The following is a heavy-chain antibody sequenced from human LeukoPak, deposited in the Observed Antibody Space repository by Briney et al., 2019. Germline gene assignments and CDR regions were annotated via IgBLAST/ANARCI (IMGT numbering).Heavy chain of an antibody. J-gene: IGHJ5*02. V-gene: IGHV4-34*01. Sequence: TSETLSLTCAVYGGSFSGYYWSWIRQPPGKGLEWIGEINHSGSTNYNPSLKSRVTISVDTSKNQFSLKLSSVTAADTAVYYCARVRTDTRVLRFLEWLLPNWFDPWGQGTLVTVSS. CDR3: ARVRTDTRVLRFLEWLLPNWFDP. CDR2: INHSGST. D-gene: IGHD3-3*01. CDR1: GGSFSGYY.